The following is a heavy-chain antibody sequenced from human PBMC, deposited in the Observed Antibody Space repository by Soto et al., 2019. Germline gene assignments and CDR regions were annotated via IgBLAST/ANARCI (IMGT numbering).Heavy chain of an antibody. J-gene: IGHJ6*02. CDR2: LDGAGGST. Sequence: PGGSLRLSCLASGFTFSDFAMTWVRHVPGRGLEWVASLDGAGGSTYYAESVRGRFSISRDNSQNTLFLQMKRLTVDDTAIYYCAAPRDEYGSGVSWFTYGMDIWGRGTTVTVS. D-gene: IGHD3-10*01. CDR3: AAPRDEYGSGVSWFTYGMDI. CDR1: GFTFSDFA. V-gene: IGHV3-23*01.